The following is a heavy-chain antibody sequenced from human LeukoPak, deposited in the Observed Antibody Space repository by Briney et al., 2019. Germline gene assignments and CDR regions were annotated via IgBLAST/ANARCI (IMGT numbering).Heavy chain of an antibody. J-gene: IGHJ4*02. CDR2: ISGSGGST. CDR3: AKRVMADRGLTGY. D-gene: IGHD3-9*01. Sequence: GGSLRLSCAASGFTFSSYAMSWVRQAPGKGLEWASAISGSGGSTYYADSVKGRFTISRDNSKNTLYLQMNSLRAEDTAVYYCAKRVMADRGLTGYWGQGTLVTVSS. V-gene: IGHV3-23*01. CDR1: GFTFSSYA.